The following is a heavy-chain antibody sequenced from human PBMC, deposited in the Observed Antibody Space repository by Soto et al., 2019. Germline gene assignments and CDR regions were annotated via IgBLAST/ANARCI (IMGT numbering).Heavy chain of an antibody. CDR1: GGTFSSYT. D-gene: IGHD3-16*02. CDR3: ARDKNDYIWGSYRQDAFDI. CDR2: IIPILGIA. J-gene: IGHJ3*02. V-gene: IGHV1-69*08. Sequence: QVQLVQSGAEVKKPGSSVKVSCKASGGTFSSYTISWVRQAPGQGLEWMGRIIPILGIANYAQKFQGRVTITADKSTSTAYMELSSLRSADTAVYYCARDKNDYIWGSYRQDAFDIWGQGTMVTVSS.